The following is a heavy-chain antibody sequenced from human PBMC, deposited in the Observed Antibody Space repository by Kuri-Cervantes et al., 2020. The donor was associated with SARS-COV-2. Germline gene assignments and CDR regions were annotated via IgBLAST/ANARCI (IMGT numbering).Heavy chain of an antibody. CDR1: GGSISSSSYY. J-gene: IGHJ4*02. CDR3: ARSPHGDYFDY. V-gene: IGHV4-39*07. Sequence: SETLSLTCTVSGGSISSSSYYWGWIRQPPGKGLEWIGEINHSGSTNYNPSLKSRVTISVDTSKNQFSLKLSSVTAADTAVYYCARSPHGDYFDYWGQGTLVTVSS. D-gene: IGHD3-16*01. CDR2: INHSGST.